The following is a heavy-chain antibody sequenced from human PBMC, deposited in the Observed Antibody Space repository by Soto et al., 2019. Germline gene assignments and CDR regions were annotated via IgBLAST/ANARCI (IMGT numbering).Heavy chain of an antibody. CDR1: GFTFRSCA. V-gene: IGHV3-23*01. CDR2: MSGGGNT. CDR3: VKWQTYDYASLAFSGFNW. J-gene: IGHJ4*02. Sequence: GGSLRLSCAASGFTFRSCAMAWVRQSQGNGLEGVSVMSGGGNTYSAASVTGRFTISRDNSKSTLYLRMHSLRSYNTPAYYCVKWQTYDYASLAFSGFNWWGQGTQVTVSS. D-gene: IGHD3-10*01.